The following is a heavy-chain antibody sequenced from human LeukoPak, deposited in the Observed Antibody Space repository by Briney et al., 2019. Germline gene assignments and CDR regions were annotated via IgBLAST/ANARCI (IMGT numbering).Heavy chain of an antibody. D-gene: IGHD3-9*01. CDR1: GFTFSSYG. CDR2: ISYDGSNK. CDR3: AKDRYDILTGYSYYYYYYGMDV. J-gene: IGHJ6*02. Sequence: GGSLRLSCAASGFTFSSYGMHRVRQAPGKGLEWVAVISYDGSNKYYADSVKGRFTISRDNSKNTLYLQMNSLRAEDTAVYYCAKDRYDILTGYSYYYYYYGMDVWGQGTTVTVSS. V-gene: IGHV3-30*18.